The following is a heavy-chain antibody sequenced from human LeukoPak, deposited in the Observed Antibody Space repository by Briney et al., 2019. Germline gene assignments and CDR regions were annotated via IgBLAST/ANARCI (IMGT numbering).Heavy chain of an antibody. Sequence: SVKVSCKASGGTFSSYAISWVRQAPGQGLEWMGGIIPIFGTANYAQKFQGRVTITADESTSTAYMELSSLRSEDTAVYYCASYSGRQPAYGWFDPWGQRTLVTVSS. CDR2: IIPIFGTA. D-gene: IGHD6-19*01. J-gene: IGHJ5*02. CDR1: GGTFSSYA. V-gene: IGHV1-69*01. CDR3: ASYSGRQPAYGWFDP.